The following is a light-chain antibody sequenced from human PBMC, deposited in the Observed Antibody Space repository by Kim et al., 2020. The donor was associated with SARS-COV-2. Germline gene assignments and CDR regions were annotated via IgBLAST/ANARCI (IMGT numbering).Light chain of an antibody. CDR2: GAC. CDR3: QQYNNWHPWT. J-gene: IGKJ1*01. Sequence: SPGERDTPPCRGRPSGSSNVAWAQQKPGQAPRLRIYGACTRATGSPTRASGSGCGTELTLTISSLQSEDCAVYFCQQYNNWHPWTFGQGTKVDIK. CDR1: PSGSSN. V-gene: IGKV3-15*01.